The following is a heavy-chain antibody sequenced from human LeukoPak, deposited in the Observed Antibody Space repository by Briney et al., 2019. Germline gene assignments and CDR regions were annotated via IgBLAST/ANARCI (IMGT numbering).Heavy chain of an antibody. CDR2: INQDGSQK. CDR1: GFTFSNYW. J-gene: IGHJ3*02. CDR3: AKDPGVKTSEWEDAFYI. V-gene: IGHV3-7*01. Sequence: GGSLRLSCAASGFTFSNYWMTWVRQAPGKGLEWVANINQDGSQKYYVDSVKGRFTISRDNAKNSLSLQMNSLRVEDTSVYYCAKDPGVKTSEWEDAFYIWGQGILVTVSS. D-gene: IGHD1-26*01.